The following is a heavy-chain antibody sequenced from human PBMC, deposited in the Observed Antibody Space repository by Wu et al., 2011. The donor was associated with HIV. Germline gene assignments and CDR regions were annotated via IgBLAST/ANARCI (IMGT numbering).Heavy chain of an antibody. CDR2: INPNNGGT. CDR1: GYTFTDYY. D-gene: IGHD3-22*01. CDR3: TRGGAVTYYYDSSGSSDWCFDL. J-gene: IGHJ2*01. V-gene: IGHV1-2*02. Sequence: QVQLVQSGAEVKKPGASVKVSCKSSGYTFTDYYIHWVRQAPGQGLEWMGWINPNNGGTNYARKFQGRVTMTRDTSISTAYMELSRLRSDDTAVYYCTRGGAVTYYYDSSGSSDWCFDLWGRGTLVTVSS.